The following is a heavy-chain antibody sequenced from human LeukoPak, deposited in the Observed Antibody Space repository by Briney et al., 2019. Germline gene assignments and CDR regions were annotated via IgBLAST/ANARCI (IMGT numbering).Heavy chain of an antibody. J-gene: IGHJ4*02. CDR3: ARDTAAALDY. V-gene: IGHV3-72*01. CDR2: TKNKPDNYVT. D-gene: IGHD6-13*01. Sequence: HAGGSLRLSCAASGFTFTDHYMDWVRQAPGKGLEWIARTKNKPDNYVTQYAASVRGRFVSSRDDSKSSLYLQMNSLKIEDTAVYYCARDTAAALDYWGQGILVTVSS. CDR1: GFTFTDHY.